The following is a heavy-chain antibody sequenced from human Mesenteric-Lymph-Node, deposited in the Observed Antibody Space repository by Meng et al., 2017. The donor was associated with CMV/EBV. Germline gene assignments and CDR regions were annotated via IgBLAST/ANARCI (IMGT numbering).Heavy chain of an antibody. CDR1: GCSISSSSYY. V-gene: IGHV4-39*07. CDR2: IYYSGST. CDR3: AREGILWVDCSSTSCKGAFDI. J-gene: IGHJ3*02. D-gene: IGHD2-2*01. Sequence: SETLSLTCTVSGCSISSSSYYWGWIRQPPGKGLEWIGSIYYSGSTYYNPSLKSRVTISVDTSKNQISLKLSSVTAADTAVYYCAREGILWVDCSSTSCKGAFDIWGQGTMVTVSS.